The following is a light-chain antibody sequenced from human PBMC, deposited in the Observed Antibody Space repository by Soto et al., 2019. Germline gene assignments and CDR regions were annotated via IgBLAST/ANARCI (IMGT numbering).Light chain of an antibody. J-gene: IGKJ1*01. V-gene: IGKV1-5*01. CDR3: QQYNSYSPWT. CDR2: DAS. Sequence: DIQMTQSPSTLSASVGDRVTITCRASQSISNLLAWYQQKPGKAPELLIYDASNLETGVPSRFSGSGSGTEFTLTISSLQTDDFATYYCQQYNSYSPWTFGQGTKVEIK. CDR1: QSISNL.